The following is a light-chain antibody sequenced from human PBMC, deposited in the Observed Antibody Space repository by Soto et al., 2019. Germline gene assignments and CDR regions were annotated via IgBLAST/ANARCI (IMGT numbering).Light chain of an antibody. Sequence: QSVLTQPASVSGSPGRSITISCTGTSSDVGGYNYVSWYQQHPGKAPKVMIYEVTYRPSGVSVRFSGSKSGNTASLTISGLQAEDEADYCCSSYTTSNTWVFGGGTKLTVL. V-gene: IGLV2-14*01. CDR2: EVT. CDR1: SSDVGGYNY. J-gene: IGLJ3*02. CDR3: SSYTTSNTWV.